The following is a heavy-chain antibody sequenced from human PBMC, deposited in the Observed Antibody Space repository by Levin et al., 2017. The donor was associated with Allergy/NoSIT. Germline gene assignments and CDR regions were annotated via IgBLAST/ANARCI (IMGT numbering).Heavy chain of an antibody. CDR2: ISWNSGSI. V-gene: IGHV3-9*01. CDR3: AKDMCSGGSCYSFDY. Sequence: PGGSLRLSCAASGFTFDDYAMHWVRQAPGKGLEWVSGISWNSGSIGYADSVKGRFTISRDNAKNSLYLQMNSLRAEDTALYYCAKDMCSGGSCYSFDYWGQGTLVTVSS. D-gene: IGHD2-15*01. J-gene: IGHJ4*02. CDR1: GFTFDDYA.